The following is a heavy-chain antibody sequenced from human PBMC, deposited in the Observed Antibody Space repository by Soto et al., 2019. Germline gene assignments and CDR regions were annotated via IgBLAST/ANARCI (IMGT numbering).Heavy chain of an antibody. CDR1: GYTFTSYD. V-gene: IGHV1-8*01. CDR2: MNPNSGST. D-gene: IGHD6-13*01. CDR3: ARVGAAAEAFDI. J-gene: IGHJ3*02. Sequence: ASVKVSCKASGYTFTSYDINWVRQATGQGLEWMGWMNPNSGSTGYAQKFQGRVTMTRDTSISTAYMELSRLRSDDTAVYYCARVGAAAEAFDIWGQGTMVTVSS.